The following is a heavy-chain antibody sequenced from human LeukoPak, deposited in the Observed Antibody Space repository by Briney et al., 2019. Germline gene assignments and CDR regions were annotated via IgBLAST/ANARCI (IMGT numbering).Heavy chain of an antibody. J-gene: IGHJ4*02. CDR3: ASDSAWNLHGGYLDH. CDR2: INWNGGST. Sequence: PGGSLRLSCAASGFTFSNYWMSWVRQAPGKGLEWVSGINWNGGSTGYADSVKGRFIVSRDNSKNTLYLQMNSLRSEDTAVYYCASDSAWNLHGGYLDHWGQGTLVSVSS. CDR1: GFTFSNYW. V-gene: IGHV3-20*04. D-gene: IGHD2-15*01.